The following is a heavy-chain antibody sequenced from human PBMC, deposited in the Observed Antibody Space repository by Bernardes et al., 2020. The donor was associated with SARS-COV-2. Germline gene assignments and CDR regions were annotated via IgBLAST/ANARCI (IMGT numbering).Heavy chain of an antibody. CDR1: GFTFDDYT. D-gene: IGHD3-10*01. CDR3: VKDSLAYYHGSGSYYDR. V-gene: IGHV3-43*01. J-gene: IGHJ4*02. Sequence: GGSLIRSCAGSGFTFDDYTMYWVRQTPGQRLEWVSLINWDATSTYYSDSVKGRFIISRDNSKNSLYLQMNSLRTEDTALYYCVKDSLAYYHGSGSYYDRWGQGTLVTVSS. CDR2: INWDATST.